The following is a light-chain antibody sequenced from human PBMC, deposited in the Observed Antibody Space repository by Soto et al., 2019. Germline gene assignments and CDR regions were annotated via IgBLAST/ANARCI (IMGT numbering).Light chain of an antibody. V-gene: IGKV3-20*01. J-gene: IGKJ5*01. Sequence: EIVLTQSPGTLPLSPGERATLSCRASQTVSSSYLAWYQQKPGQAPRLLIYAASSRATGIPVRFSGSGSGTDFTLTISRLEPEDLAVYYCQQYGSSPPITFGQGTRLEI. CDR2: AAS. CDR3: QQYGSSPPIT. CDR1: QTVSSSY.